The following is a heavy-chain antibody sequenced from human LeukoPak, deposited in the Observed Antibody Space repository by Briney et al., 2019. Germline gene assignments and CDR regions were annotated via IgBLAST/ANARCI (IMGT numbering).Heavy chain of an antibody. Sequence: GGSLRLSCAASEFAFSNYWMTWVRQAPGMGLEWVGNIRPDGSDKYYGDSVKGRFTISRDNAKNSLYLQMNSLRAEDTAVYYCARGGSGSYLEYFQHWGQGTLVTVSS. CDR2: IRPDGSDK. J-gene: IGHJ1*01. CDR3: ARGGSGSYLEYFQH. CDR1: EFAFSNYW. D-gene: IGHD3-10*01. V-gene: IGHV3-7*01.